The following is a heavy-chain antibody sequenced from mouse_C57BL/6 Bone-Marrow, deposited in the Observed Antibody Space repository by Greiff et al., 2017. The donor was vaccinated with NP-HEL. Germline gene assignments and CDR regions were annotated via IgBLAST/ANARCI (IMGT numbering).Heavy chain of an antibody. V-gene: IGHV1-62-2*01. D-gene: IGHD2-1*01. Sequence: VQLQQSGAELVKPGASVKLSCKASGYTFTEYTIHWVKQRSGQGLEWIGWFYPGSGSIKYNEKFKDKATLTADKSSSTVYMELSRLTSEDSAVYFCARHAGYGNYVGLYYFDYWGQGTTLTVSS. CDR3: ARHAGYGNYVGLYYFDY. J-gene: IGHJ2*01. CDR2: FYPGSGSI. CDR1: GYTFTEYT.